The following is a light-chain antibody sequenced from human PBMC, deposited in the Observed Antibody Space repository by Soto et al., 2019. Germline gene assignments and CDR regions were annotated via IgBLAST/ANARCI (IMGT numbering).Light chain of an antibody. CDR2: KAS. V-gene: IGKV1-5*03. CDR3: QQLYTLPFT. CDR1: QSISVW. Sequence: DIQMTQSPSTLSASVGDRVTITCRASQSISVWLAWYQQKAGKAPNLLIYKASRLESGVPSRFSGSGSGTEFTLTISGLLPEDFAAYHCQQLYTLPFTFGHGTRLE. J-gene: IGKJ5*01.